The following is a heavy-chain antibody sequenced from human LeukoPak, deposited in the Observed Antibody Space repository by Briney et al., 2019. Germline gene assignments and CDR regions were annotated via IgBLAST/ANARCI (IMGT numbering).Heavy chain of an antibody. D-gene: IGHD3-22*01. CDR3: ARQRITMIVAPLSAFGI. CDR1: GFTYSSYD. V-gene: IGHV3-48*03. CDR2: ISSSGSTI. J-gene: IGHJ3*02. Sequence: GGSLSLSCAASGFTYSSYDMNWVRQAPGKGLEWVSYISSSGSTIYYADSVKGRFTISRDNAKNSLYLQMNSLRAEDTAVYYCARQRITMIVAPLSAFGIRGQGTMVTVSS.